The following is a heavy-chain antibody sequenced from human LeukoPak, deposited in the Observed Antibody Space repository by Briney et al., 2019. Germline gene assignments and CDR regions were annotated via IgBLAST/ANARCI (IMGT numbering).Heavy chain of an antibody. Sequence: GGSLRLSCAASGFTFSNVWMNWVRQAPGKGLEWVSVIYSGGSTYYADSVKGRFTISRDNSKNTLYLQMNSLRAEDTAVYYCARGRGRDGYPYWGQGTLVTVSP. V-gene: IGHV3-53*01. CDR3: ARGRGRDGYPY. CDR2: IYSGGST. CDR1: GFTFSNVW. D-gene: IGHD5-24*01. J-gene: IGHJ4*02.